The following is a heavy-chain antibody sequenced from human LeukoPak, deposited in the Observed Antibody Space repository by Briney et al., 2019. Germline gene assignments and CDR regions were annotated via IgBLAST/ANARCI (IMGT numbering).Heavy chain of an antibody. V-gene: IGHV4-39*07. Sequence: SETLSLTCTVSGGSISSSSYYWGWMPHPPGKGLEWIGSIYCSGSTYYNPFLKSRVTISVATSKNQFSLKLSSVTASDTAVYYCASVSAAGIDYWGQGTLVTVSS. CDR1: GGSISSSSYY. D-gene: IGHD6-13*01. CDR2: IYCSGST. J-gene: IGHJ4*02. CDR3: ASVSAAGIDY.